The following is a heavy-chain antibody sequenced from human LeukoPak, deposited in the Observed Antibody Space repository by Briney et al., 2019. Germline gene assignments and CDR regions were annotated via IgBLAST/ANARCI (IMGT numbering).Heavy chain of an antibody. Sequence: GGSLRLPCAASGFTFSSYAMSWVRQAPGKGLEWVSAISGSGGGTYYADSVKGRFTISRNNSKNTLYLQMNSLRAEDTAVYYCAKEFRGVAARSFPYLIDYWGQGTLVTVSS. J-gene: IGHJ4*02. V-gene: IGHV3-23*01. D-gene: IGHD6-6*01. CDR2: ISGSGGGT. CDR3: AKEFRGVAARSFPYLIDY. CDR1: GFTFSSYA.